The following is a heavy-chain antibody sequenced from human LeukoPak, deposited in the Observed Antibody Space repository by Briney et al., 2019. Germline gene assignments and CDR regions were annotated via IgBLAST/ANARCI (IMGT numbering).Heavy chain of an antibody. CDR2: ISAGGDLT. V-gene: IGHV3-23*01. J-gene: IGHJ3*01. CDR1: GFSFSTYA. CDR3: AKSLLTTASGTGRAFDL. Sequence: GGSLRLSCAAFGFSFSTYAMTWVRQAPGKGLEWVSGISAGGDLTFHADPVKGRFTISRDNSKNTLYLQMNSLRADDTAEYYCAKSLLTTASGTGRAFDLWGQGTMVTVSS. D-gene: IGHD1-26*01.